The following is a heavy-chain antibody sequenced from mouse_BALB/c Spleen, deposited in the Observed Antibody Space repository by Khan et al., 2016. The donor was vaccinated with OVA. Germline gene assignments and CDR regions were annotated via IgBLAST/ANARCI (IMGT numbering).Heavy chain of an antibody. CDR1: GYTFTSYV. V-gene: IGHV1S136*01. CDR2: IYPYNDDT. CDR3: ANNYRYDLYFNY. Sequence: VQLQQSGPELVKPGASVKMSCKASGYTFTSYVMHWLRQKPGQGLEWIGYIYPYNDDTKYNEKFKGKATLTSDKSSSTAYMELSSLTSEDSAVXYCANNYRYDLYFNYFHHVPTLTLSS. J-gene: IGHJ2*01. D-gene: IGHD2-14*01.